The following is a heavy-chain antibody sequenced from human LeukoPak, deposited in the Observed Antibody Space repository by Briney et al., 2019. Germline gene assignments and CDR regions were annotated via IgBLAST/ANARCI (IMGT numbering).Heavy chain of an antibody. CDR3: ARRAGAYTHPYDY. V-gene: IGHV3-48*01. J-gene: IGHJ4*02. CDR1: GFTFDGYG. D-gene: IGHD3-16*01. Sequence: PGGSLRPSCAASGFTFDGYGMSWVRQVPGKGLEWVSYISSSSSTIYYADSVKGRFTISIDNSKNTLYLQMNSLRAEDTAVYYCARRAGAYTHPYDYWGQGTLVTVS. CDR2: ISSSSSTI.